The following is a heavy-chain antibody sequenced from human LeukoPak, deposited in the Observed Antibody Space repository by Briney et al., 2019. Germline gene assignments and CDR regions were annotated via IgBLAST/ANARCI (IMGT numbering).Heavy chain of an antibody. CDR2: ISSSSSYI. J-gene: IGHJ4*02. V-gene: IGHV3-21*01. CDR3: ARVGERGYSYGFFDY. CDR1: GGSFSGYY. Sequence: PSETLSLTCAVYGGSFSGYYWSWIRQPPGKGLEWVSSISSSSSYIYYADSVKGRFTISRDNAKNSLYLQMNSLRAEDTAVYYCARVGERGYSYGFFDYWGQGTLVTVSS. D-gene: IGHD5-18*01.